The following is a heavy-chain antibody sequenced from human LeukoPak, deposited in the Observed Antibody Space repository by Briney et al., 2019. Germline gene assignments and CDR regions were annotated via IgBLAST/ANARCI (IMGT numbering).Heavy chain of an antibody. Sequence: GESLKIPCQCSGYSSTNYGTGWVRQMPGKGPEWMGIIYPGDSDTRYSPSFQGQVTISADKSISTAYLQWSSLKASDTAMYYRSRQWLLCQLSCHPWGQGTLVTVSS. J-gene: IGHJ5*02. CDR2: IYPGDSDT. CDR3: SRQWLLCQLSCHP. CDR1: GYSSTNYG. V-gene: IGHV5-51*01. D-gene: IGHD2-2*01.